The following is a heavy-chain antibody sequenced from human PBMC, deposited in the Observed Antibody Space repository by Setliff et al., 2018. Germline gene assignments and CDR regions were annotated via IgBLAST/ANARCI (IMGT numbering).Heavy chain of an antibody. J-gene: IGHJ6*04. CDR3: ARVPRFGALPLDV. Sequence: GESLKISCAASGFTFSDHYMSWIRQAPGKGLEWVSYISRGSGSYTNYADSVKGRFTISSDNAKNSLSLQMNSLRADDTSVYYCARVPRFGALPLDVWGKGTTITVSS. D-gene: IGHD3-10*01. V-gene: IGHV3-11*06. CDR1: GFTFSDHY. CDR2: ISRGSGSYT.